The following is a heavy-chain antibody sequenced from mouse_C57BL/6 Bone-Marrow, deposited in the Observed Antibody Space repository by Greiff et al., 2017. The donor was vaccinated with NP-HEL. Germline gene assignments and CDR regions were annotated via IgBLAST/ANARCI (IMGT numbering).Heavy chain of an antibody. CDR3: ARGRYYEDFDY. D-gene: IGHD1-1*01. J-gene: IGHJ2*01. CDR1: GYTFTSYG. CDR2: IYPRSGNT. V-gene: IGHV1-81*01. Sequence: QVQLQQSGAELARPGASVKLSCKASGYTFTSYGISWVKQRTGQGLEWIGEIYPRSGNTYYIEKFKGKATLTADKSSSTAYMELRSLTSEDSAVYFCARGRYYEDFDYWGQGTTRTVSS.